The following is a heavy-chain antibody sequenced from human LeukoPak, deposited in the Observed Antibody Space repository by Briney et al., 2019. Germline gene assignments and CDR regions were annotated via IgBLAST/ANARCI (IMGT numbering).Heavy chain of an antibody. CDR2: LSAYNGNT. V-gene: IGHV1-18*01. CDR3: ARGRSSLAGAFDI. J-gene: IGHJ3*02. Sequence: ASVQVTLMSSGYTYPSYGSNWVRPAPGQGLEWMGWLSAYNGNTNYAQNLQGRVTMTTNTSTSTIYMELRSLRSDDTAVYYCARGRSSLAGAFDIGGQGTMVTVSS. CDR1: GYTYPSYG. D-gene: IGHD6-6*01.